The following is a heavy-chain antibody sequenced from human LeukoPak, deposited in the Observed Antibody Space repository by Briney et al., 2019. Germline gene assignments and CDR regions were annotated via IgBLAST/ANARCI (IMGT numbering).Heavy chain of an antibody. V-gene: IGHV1-2*02. CDR2: INPKNRGT. D-gene: IGHD2-15*01. Sequence: GASVKVSCKSSGYTFSGYYMHWLRQAPGQGLEWMGWINPKNRGTIYAQTFQGRVTMTGDTSISTAYMDLSRLSSHDTAVYYCAKGGMGVAAPLLDHWGQGTLVTVSS. J-gene: IGHJ4*02. CDR3: AKGGMGVAAPLLDH. CDR1: GYTFSGYY.